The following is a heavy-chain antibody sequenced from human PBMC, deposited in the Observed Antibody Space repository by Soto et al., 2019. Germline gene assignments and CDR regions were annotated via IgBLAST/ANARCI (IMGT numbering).Heavy chain of an antibody. Sequence: QVQLQESGPGLVEPSGTLSLTCIVSGASISSRNWWTWVRQPPGKGLEWIGEIFHSGSTSYKPSLRSRVTISVDKSKNQFSLKVRSATAADTAVYYCARTVAVGGYYFDYWGQGTLVTVSS. CDR1: GASISSRNW. D-gene: IGHD6-19*01. CDR2: IFHSGST. V-gene: IGHV4-4*02. CDR3: ARTVAVGGYYFDY. J-gene: IGHJ4*02.